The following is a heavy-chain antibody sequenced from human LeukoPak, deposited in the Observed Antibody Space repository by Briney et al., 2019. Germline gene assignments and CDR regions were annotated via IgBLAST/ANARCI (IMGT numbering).Heavy chain of an antibody. CDR2: ISYDGSNK. V-gene: IGHV3-30-3*01. CDR3: ARDHWGYYGSGSRGYFDY. D-gene: IGHD3-10*01. J-gene: IGHJ4*02. Sequence: GGSPRLSCAASGFTFSSYAMHWVRQAPGKGLEWVAVISYDGSNKYYADSVKGRFTISRDNSKNTLYLQMNSLRAEDTAVYYCARDHWGYYGSGSRGYFDYWGQGTLVTVSS. CDR1: GFTFSSYA.